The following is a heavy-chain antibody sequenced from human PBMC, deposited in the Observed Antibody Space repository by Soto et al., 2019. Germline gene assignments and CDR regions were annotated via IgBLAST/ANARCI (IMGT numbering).Heavy chain of an antibody. D-gene: IGHD1-1*01. CDR3: ARGLTLPTTPAPLYYFDY. CDR1: GGSFSGYY. J-gene: IGHJ4*02. Sequence: QVQLQQWGAGLLKPSETLSLTCAVYGGSFSGYYWSWIRQPPGKGLEWIGEINHSGSTNYNPSLNSPVTISIYASTNQFSRKLNPVTAADSAVYYCARGLTLPTTPAPLYYFDYWGQRTLVTVAS. V-gene: IGHV4-34*01. CDR2: INHSGST.